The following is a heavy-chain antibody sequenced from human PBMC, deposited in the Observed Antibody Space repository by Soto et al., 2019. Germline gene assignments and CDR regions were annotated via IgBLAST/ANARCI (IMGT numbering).Heavy chain of an antibody. Sequence: VQLVESGGGVVQPGRSLRLSCAASGFTFSDYAMHWVRQAPGKGLEWVAVVSHDGRNTHYADSVKGRFTISRDSSKTTFSLEMPSLRAEDTAVYYCAKGGRQWLVTSDFNYWGQGALVTVSS. J-gene: IGHJ4*02. CDR2: VSHDGRNT. CDR3: AKGGRQWLVTSDFNY. D-gene: IGHD6-19*01. CDR1: GFTFSDYA. V-gene: IGHV3-30*18.